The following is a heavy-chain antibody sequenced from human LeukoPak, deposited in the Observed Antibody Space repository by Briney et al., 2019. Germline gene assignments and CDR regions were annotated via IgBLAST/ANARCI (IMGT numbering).Heavy chain of an antibody. CDR3: ARGPYDSSGYWDYNWFDP. CDR1: GYTFTSYG. CDR2: IIPILGIA. J-gene: IGHJ5*02. V-gene: IGHV1-69*04. D-gene: IGHD3-22*01. Sequence: ASVTVSCKASGYTFTSYGISWVRQAPGQGLEWMGRIIPILGIANYAQKFQGRVTITADKSTSTAYMELSSLRSEDTAVYYCARGPYDSSGYWDYNWFDPWGQGTLVTVSS.